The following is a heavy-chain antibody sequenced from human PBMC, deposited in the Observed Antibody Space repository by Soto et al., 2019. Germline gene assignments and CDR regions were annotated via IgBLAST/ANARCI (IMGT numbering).Heavy chain of an antibody. Sequence: PSQTLSLTCAISGDSVSSNSAAWNWIRQSPSRGLEWLGRTYYRSKWYNDYAVSVKSRITINPDTSKNQFSLQLNSVTPEDTAVYYCARALVGVPAAVSGVPAVSNWLDPWGQGTLATVSS. CDR1: GDSVSSNSAA. V-gene: IGHV6-1*01. J-gene: IGHJ5*02. CDR2: TYYRSKWYN. D-gene: IGHD2-2*01. CDR3: ARALVGVPAAVSGVPAVSNWLDP.